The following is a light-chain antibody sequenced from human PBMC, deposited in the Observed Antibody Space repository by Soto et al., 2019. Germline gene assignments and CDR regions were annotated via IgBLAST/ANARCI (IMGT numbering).Light chain of an antibody. J-gene: IGKJ3*01. V-gene: IGKV1-5*03. CDR1: QSINTW. Sequence: DIQMTQSPSTLSASVGDRVTITCRASQSINTWLAWYQQKPGKAPKLLIYSASILESGVPSRFSGSGSGTDFTLTISSLQPDDFSIYYCQQYDTYSRTFGHGTKVDL. CDR3: QQYDTYSRT. CDR2: SAS.